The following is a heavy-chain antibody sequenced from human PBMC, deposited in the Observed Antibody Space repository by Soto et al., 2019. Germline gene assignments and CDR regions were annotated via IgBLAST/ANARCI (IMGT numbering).Heavy chain of an antibody. J-gene: IGHJ4*02. CDR1: GGSISSYY. CDR3: ARDLGVALDY. CDR2: IYYSGST. Sequence: SETLSLTCTVSGGSISSYYWSWIRQPPGKGLEWIGYIYYSGSTNYNPSLKSRVTISVDTSKNQFSLKLSSVTAADTAVYHCARDLGVALDYWGQGTLVTVSS. V-gene: IGHV4-59*01. D-gene: IGHD3-3*01.